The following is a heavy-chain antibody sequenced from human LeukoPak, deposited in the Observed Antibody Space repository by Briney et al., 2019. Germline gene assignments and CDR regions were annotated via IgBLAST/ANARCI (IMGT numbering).Heavy chain of an antibody. V-gene: IGHV3-20*04. CDR3: ARARGYSYGLEIDY. CDR2: INWNGGST. D-gene: IGHD5-18*01. CDR1: GFTFDDYG. Sequence: GGSLRLSCAASGFTFDDYGMSWVRQAPGKGLEWVSGINWNGGSTGYADSVKGRFTISRDNAKNSLYLQMNSLRAEDTALYYCARARGYSYGLEIDYWGQGTLVTVSS. J-gene: IGHJ4*02.